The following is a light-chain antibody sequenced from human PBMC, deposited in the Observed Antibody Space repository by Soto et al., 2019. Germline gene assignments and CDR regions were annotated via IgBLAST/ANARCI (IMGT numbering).Light chain of an antibody. CDR3: RSFTSSHTSV. V-gene: IGLV2-14*01. J-gene: IGLJ1*01. Sequence: QSALTQPASVSGSPGQSTTISCTGTSSDIGGYNYVSWYQQLPGEAPKLIIYDVSDRPSGVSTRFSGSKSGNTASLTISGLQAEDGGDYYCRSFTSSHTSVFGTGTKLTVL. CDR1: SSDIGGYNY. CDR2: DVS.